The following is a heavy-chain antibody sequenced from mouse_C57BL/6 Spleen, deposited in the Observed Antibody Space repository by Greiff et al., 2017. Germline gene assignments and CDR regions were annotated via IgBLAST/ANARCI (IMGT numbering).Heavy chain of an antibody. J-gene: IGHJ4*01. D-gene: IGHD2-5*01. CDR3: ARHYSNGGAYAMDY. V-gene: IGHV5-15*01. Sequence: EVKLMESGGGLVQPGGSLKLSCAASGFTFSDYGMAWVRQAPRKGPEWVAFISNLAYSIYYADTVTGRFTISRENAKNTLYLEMSSLRSEDTAMYYCARHYSNGGAYAMDYWGQGTSVTVSS. CDR1: GFTFSDYG. CDR2: ISNLAYSI.